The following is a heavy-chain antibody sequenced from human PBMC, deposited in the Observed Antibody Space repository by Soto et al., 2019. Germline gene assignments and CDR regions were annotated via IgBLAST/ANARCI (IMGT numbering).Heavy chain of an antibody. D-gene: IGHD7-27*01. Sequence: EVQLLESGGALVQPGGSLRLSCAASGFTFSSYAMTWVRQAPGKGLEWVSLITGSGGDTYYGVSVKGRFTISRDNSKNTLFLQMNSLRVEDTAVYFCAKAEGGTWGTEYFQYWGPGTLVTVSS. V-gene: IGHV3-23*01. CDR2: ITGSGGDT. CDR1: GFTFSSYA. CDR3: AKAEGGTWGTEYFQY. J-gene: IGHJ1*01.